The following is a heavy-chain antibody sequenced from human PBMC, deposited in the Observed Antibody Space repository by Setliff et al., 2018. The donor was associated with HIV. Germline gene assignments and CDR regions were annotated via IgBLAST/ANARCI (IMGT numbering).Heavy chain of an antibody. CDR2: INPNSGGT. V-gene: IGHV1-2*02. D-gene: IGHD1-7*01. CDR3: ARAAYRGMGITGTQGLAY. Sequence: VASVKVSCKASGYTFTGYYMHWVRQAPGQGLEWMGWINPNSGGTNYAQKFQGRVTMTRDTSISTAYMELSRLRSDDTAVYYCARAAYRGMGITGTQGLAYWGQGTLVTVS. J-gene: IGHJ4*02. CDR1: GYTFTGYY.